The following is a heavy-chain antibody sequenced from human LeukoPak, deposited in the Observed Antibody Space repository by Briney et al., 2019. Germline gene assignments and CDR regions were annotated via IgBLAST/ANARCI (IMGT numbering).Heavy chain of an antibody. J-gene: IGHJ5*02. CDR1: GGSISSYS. V-gene: IGHV4-59*01. CDR3: ARGDCSDSKCFDP. Sequence: PSETLSLTCTVSGGSISSYSWNCIRQPPGRGLELIGHMSYRGSTYFNPSLRSRVTMSLDTSKNQFSLKLSSVTAADTAVYYCARGDCSDSKCFDPWGQGTLVTVSS. D-gene: IGHD2-21*02. CDR2: MSYRGST.